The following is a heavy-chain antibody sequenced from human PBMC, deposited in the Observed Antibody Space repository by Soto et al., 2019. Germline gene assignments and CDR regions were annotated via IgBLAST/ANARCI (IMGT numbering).Heavy chain of an antibody. J-gene: IGHJ4*02. CDR2: IYSGDSDT. D-gene: IGHD7-27*01. Sequence: GESLKISCKGSGYSFTSYWIGWVRQMPGKGLEWMGIIYSGDSDTRYNPSFQGQVTISVDKSITTAYLQWSSLRASDTAMYYCARHSTGGTGDFDYWGQGTLVTVSS. CDR1: GYSFTSYW. V-gene: IGHV5-51*01. CDR3: ARHSTGGTGDFDY.